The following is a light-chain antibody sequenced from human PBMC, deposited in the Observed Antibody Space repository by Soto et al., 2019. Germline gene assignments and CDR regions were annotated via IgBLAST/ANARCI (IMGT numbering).Light chain of an antibody. CDR2: EVN. Sequence: QSALTQPPSASGSPGQSVTISCTGTSSDVGGYNYVSWYQQHPGKAPKLMIYEVNKRPSGVPDRFSGSKSSNTASLTVSGLQAEDEADYYCSSYAGSNNWVFGGGTQLTVL. CDR1: SSDVGGYNY. CDR3: SSYAGSNNWV. J-gene: IGLJ3*02. V-gene: IGLV2-8*01.